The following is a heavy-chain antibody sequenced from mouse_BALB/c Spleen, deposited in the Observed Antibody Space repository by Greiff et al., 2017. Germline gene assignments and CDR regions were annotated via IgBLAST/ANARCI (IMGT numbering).Heavy chain of an antibody. J-gene: IGHJ4*01. CDR2: INPYNDGT. Sequence: EVQLQESGPELVKPGASVKMSCKASGYTFTSYVMHWVKQKPGQGLEWIGYINPYNDGTKYNEKFKGKATLTSDKSSSTAYMELSSLTSEDSAVYYCAREAGITTTYYYAMDYWGQGTSVTVSS. CDR3: AREAGITTTYYYAMDY. CDR1: GYTFTSYV. D-gene: IGHD2-4*01. V-gene: IGHV1-14*01.